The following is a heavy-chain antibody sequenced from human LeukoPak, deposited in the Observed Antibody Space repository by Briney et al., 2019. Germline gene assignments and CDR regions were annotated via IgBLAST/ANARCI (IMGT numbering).Heavy chain of an antibody. Sequence: ASVKVSCKASGYTFTSYGISWVRQAPGQGLEWMGWISAYNGNTNYAQKLQGRVTMTTDTSTSTAYMELRSLRSDDTAVYYCARDSYYYDSSGFPNHDAFDIWGQGTMVTVSS. J-gene: IGHJ3*02. CDR1: GYTFTSYG. CDR2: ISAYNGNT. D-gene: IGHD3-22*01. CDR3: ARDSYYYDSSGFPNHDAFDI. V-gene: IGHV1-18*01.